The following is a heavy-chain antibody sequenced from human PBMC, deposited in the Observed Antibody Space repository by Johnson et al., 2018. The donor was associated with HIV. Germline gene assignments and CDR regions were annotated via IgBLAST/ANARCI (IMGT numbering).Heavy chain of an antibody. D-gene: IGHD6-19*01. J-gene: IGHJ3*02. Sequence: QVQLVESGGGVVRPGGSLRLSCAASGFTFSSYGMHWVRQAPGKGLEWVAVISYDGSIKYSGDSVQGRFTISRDNSKHTLYLQMNSLRAEDTAVYYCARHYSSGWSHDAFDIWGQGTVVTVSS. CDR3: ARHYSSGWSHDAFDI. CDR1: GFTFSSYG. CDR2: ISYDGSIK. V-gene: IGHV3-30*03.